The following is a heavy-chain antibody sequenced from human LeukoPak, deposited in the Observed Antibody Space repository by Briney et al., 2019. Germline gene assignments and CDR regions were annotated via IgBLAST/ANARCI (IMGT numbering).Heavy chain of an antibody. Sequence: ASVKLSCKASGYTFTSYYMHWVRQAPGHGLEWMGIINPSGGSTSYAQKFRGRVTMTRDTSTSTVYMELSSLRSEDTAVYYCARDYSYSDATQDAFDIWGQGTMVTVSS. V-gene: IGHV1-46*01. CDR3: ARDYSYSDATQDAFDI. D-gene: IGHD1-26*01. CDR1: GYTFTSYY. J-gene: IGHJ3*02. CDR2: INPSGGST.